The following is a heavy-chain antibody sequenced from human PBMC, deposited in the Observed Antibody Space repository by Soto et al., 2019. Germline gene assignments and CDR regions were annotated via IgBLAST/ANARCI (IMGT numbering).Heavy chain of an antibody. J-gene: IGHJ4*02. CDR2: INHSGST. CDR1: GGCFSGYY. D-gene: IGHD4-17*01. Sequence: SETLSLTCAVDGGCFSGYYWSWIRQPPGKGLEWIGEINHSGSTNYNPSLKSRVTISVDTSKNQFSLKLSSVTAADTAVYYCARGRWYGDYNDYWGQGTLVTVSS. CDR3: ARGRWYGDYNDY. V-gene: IGHV4-34*01.